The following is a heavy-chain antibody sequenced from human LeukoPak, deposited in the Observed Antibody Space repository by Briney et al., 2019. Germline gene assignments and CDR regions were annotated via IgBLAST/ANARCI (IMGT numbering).Heavy chain of an antibody. J-gene: IGHJ5*02. D-gene: IGHD6-13*01. CDR2: IYYSGST. V-gene: IGHV4-59*01. CDR3: ARGVAAAGTGWFDP. CDR1: GGSISSYY. Sequence: SETLSLTCTVSGGSISSYYWSWIRQPPGKGLEWIGYIYYSGSTNYNPSLKSRVTISVDTSKNQFSLKLSSVTAADTAVYYCARGVAAAGTGWFDPWGQGTLVTVSS.